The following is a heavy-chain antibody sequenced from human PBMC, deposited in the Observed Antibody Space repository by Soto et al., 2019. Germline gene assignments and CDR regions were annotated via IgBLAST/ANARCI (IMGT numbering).Heavy chain of an antibody. CDR1: GFSFSAYA. V-gene: IGHV3-23*01. Sequence: GGSLRLSCVGSGFSFSAYAMNWVRQAPGKGLQWVSGLFGSGGGKNYADSVRGRFTVSRDNSNNTLYLQMNSLRDEDTAVYYCAKDHIANNGVWEAFDMWGRGTPVTVSS. J-gene: IGHJ3*02. CDR3: AKDHIANNGVWEAFDM. CDR2: LFGSGGGK. D-gene: IGHD2-8*01.